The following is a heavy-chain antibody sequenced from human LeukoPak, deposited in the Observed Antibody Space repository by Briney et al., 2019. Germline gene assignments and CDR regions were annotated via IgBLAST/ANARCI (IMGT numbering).Heavy chain of an antibody. V-gene: IGHV4-59*01. J-gene: IGHJ4*02. D-gene: IGHD1-26*01. Sequence: SETLSLTCAVSGGSISSYYWSWIRQPPGKGLEWIGYAYYSGSTNYNPSLKSRVTISVATSKNQFSLKLSSVTAADTAVYYCARGLGATLDLGYWGQGTLVIVSS. CDR3: ARGLGATLDLGY. CDR2: AYYSGST. CDR1: GGSISSYY.